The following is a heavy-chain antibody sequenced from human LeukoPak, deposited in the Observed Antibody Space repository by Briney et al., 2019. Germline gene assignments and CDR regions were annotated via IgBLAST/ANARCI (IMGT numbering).Heavy chain of an antibody. CDR3: ARAGTYLDY. J-gene: IGHJ4*02. CDR2: INPNSGGT. Sequence: ASVKVSCKASGYTFTGYYMHWVRQAPGQGLEWMGWINPNSGGTNYAQKLQGRVTMTRDTSISIAYMELTRLTSDATAVYYCARAGTYLDYWGQGTLVTVSS. D-gene: IGHD1-26*01. CDR1: GYTFTGYY. V-gene: IGHV1-2*02.